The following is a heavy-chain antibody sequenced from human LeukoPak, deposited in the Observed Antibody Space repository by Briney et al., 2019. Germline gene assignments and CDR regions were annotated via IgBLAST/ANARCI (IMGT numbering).Heavy chain of an antibody. CDR1: GYTFTSYY. CDR2: INPSGGST. J-gene: IGHJ4*02. V-gene: IGHV1-46*01. D-gene: IGHD3-10*01. CDR3: ARIGSMVGPDY. Sequence: ASVKVSCKASGYTFTSYYMHWVRQAPGQGLEWMGIINPSGGSTSYAHKFQGRVTMTRDTSTSTVYVELSSLRSEDTAVYYCARIGSMVGPDYWGQGTLVTVSS.